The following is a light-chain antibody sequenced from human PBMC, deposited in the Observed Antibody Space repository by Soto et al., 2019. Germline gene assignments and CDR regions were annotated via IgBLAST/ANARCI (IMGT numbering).Light chain of an antibody. J-gene: IGKJ3*01. CDR1: QSISRS. Sequence: DIQMTLSPSTLSASVGDRVTITCRASQSISRSLAWYQQKSGKAPKLLIYDASSLQSGVPSRFSGSVCGTEFTPASSVLQPNYLAPYDDQPYQNYFFIFGPGTTVD. CDR3: QPYQNYFFI. V-gene: IGKV1-5*01. CDR2: DAS.